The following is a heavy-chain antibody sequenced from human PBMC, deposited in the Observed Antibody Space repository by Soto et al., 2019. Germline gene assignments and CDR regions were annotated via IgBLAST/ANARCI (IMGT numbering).Heavy chain of an antibody. CDR1: GYTFTSYG. CDR3: ARALAVAATGWFDP. CDR2: ISAYNGNT. V-gene: IGHV1-18*01. D-gene: IGHD6-19*01. Sequence: ASVKVSCKASGYTFTSYGISWVRQAPGQGLEWMGWISAYNGNTSYAQKLQGRVTMTTDTSTSTAYMELRSLRSDDTAVYYCARALAVAATGWFDPWGQGTLVTVSS. J-gene: IGHJ5*02.